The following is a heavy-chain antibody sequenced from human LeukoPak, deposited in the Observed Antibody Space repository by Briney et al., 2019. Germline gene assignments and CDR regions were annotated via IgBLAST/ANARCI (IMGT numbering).Heavy chain of an antibody. CDR2: INQDGSEG. D-gene: IGHD4-17*01. Sequence: QPGGSLRLSCAASGFSFSDYWMDWVRQSPGKGMEWVANINQDGSEGYYADSVKGRFTISRDNAKNSLCLQMNSLRAEDTAVYYCARSTYGDQRYFDYWGQGTLVTVSS. CDR3: ARSTYGDQRYFDY. V-gene: IGHV3-7*01. J-gene: IGHJ4*02. CDR1: GFSFSDYW.